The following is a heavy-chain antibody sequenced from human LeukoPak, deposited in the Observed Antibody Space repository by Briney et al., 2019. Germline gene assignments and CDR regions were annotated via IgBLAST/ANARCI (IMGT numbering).Heavy chain of an antibody. CDR3: ARDRGGYEFFDS. Sequence: GGSLRLSCAASGFTFSNYSMNWVRQAPGKGLEWVSYISTRSGTIYYTDSVKGRLTISRDNAKNLLYLQMNSLRDEDTAVYYCARDRGGYEFFDSWGQGILVTVSS. V-gene: IGHV3-48*02. J-gene: IGHJ4*02. CDR2: ISTRSGTI. CDR1: GFTFSNYS. D-gene: IGHD5-12*01.